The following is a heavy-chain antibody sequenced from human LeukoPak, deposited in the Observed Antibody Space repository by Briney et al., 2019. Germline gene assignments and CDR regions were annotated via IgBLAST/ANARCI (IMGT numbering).Heavy chain of an antibody. V-gene: IGHV3-21*01. Sequence: GGSLRLSCAASGFTVSSNYMNWVRQAPGKGLEWVSSISSSSSYIYYADSVKGRFTISRDNAKNSLYLQMNSLRAEDTAVYYCARGGTTPRMDVWGQGTTVTVSS. D-gene: IGHD1-1*01. CDR2: ISSSSSYI. CDR1: GFTVSSNY. J-gene: IGHJ6*02. CDR3: ARGGTTPRMDV.